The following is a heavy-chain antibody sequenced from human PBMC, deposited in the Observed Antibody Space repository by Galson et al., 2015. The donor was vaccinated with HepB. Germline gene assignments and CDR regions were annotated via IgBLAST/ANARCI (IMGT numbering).Heavy chain of an antibody. Sequence: SLRLSCAASGFTFSSYAMHWVRQAPGKGLEYVSAISSNGGSTYYANSVKGRFTISRDNSKNTLYLQMGSLRAEDMAVYYCARATYDSSGSLEYWGQGTLVTVSS. J-gene: IGHJ4*02. D-gene: IGHD3-22*01. CDR1: GFTFSSYA. CDR3: ARATYDSSGSLEY. V-gene: IGHV3-64*01. CDR2: ISSNGGST.